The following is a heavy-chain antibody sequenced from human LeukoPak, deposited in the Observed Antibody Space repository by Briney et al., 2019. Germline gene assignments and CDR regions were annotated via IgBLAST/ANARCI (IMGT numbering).Heavy chain of an antibody. CDR3: ARAVAGLTDY. V-gene: IGHV3-53*01. D-gene: IGHD3-10*01. Sequence: PGGSLRLSCAASGFTFSSYAMSWVRQAPGKGLEWVSVIYSGGSTYYADSVRGRFTISRDISKNTLYLQMNSLRADDTAVYYCARAVAGLTDYWGQGTLVTVSS. CDR1: GFTFSSYA. CDR2: IYSGGST. J-gene: IGHJ4*02.